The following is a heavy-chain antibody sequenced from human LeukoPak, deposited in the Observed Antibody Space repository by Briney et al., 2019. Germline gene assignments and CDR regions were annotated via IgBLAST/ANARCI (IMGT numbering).Heavy chain of an antibody. D-gene: IGHD2-15*01. CDR2: IYPGDSDT. CDR1: GYSFTSYW. CDR3: ARRSLVAATPGAGAATNYYFDY. Sequence: GESLKISCKGSGYSFTSYWIGWVRQMPGKGLEWMGIIYPGDSDTRYSPSFQGQVTISADKSISTAYLQWSSLKASDTAMYYCARRSLVAATPGAGAATNYYFDYWGQGTLVTVSS. V-gene: IGHV5-51*01. J-gene: IGHJ4*02.